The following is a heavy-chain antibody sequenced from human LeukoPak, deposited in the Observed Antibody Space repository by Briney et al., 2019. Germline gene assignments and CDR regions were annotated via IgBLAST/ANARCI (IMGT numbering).Heavy chain of an antibody. CDR1: GFTFSSYG. Sequence: GGSPRLSCAASGFTFSSYGMHWVRQAPGKGLEWVAVISYDGSSKYYADSVKGRFTISRDNSKNTLYLQMNSLRAEDTAVYYCAKVKQQWRGGFDYWGQGTLVTVSS. V-gene: IGHV3-30*18. CDR2: ISYDGSSK. CDR3: AKVKQQWRGGFDY. J-gene: IGHJ4*02. D-gene: IGHD6-19*01.